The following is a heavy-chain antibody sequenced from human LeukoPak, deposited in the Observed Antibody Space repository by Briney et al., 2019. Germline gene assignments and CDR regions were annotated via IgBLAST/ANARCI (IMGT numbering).Heavy chain of an antibody. J-gene: IGHJ4*02. D-gene: IGHD3-10*01. CDR3: AKDVGGYYFTYWSGCFDH. CDR1: GFTFSSYS. Sequence: GGSLRLSCAASGFTFSSYSMDWVRQAPGKGLEWVSGISSGGGSTYYADSVKGRFTISRDNSKNTLDLEMNSLRAEDTAVYYCAKDVGGYYFTYWSGCFDHWGQGTLVTVSS. CDR2: ISSGGGST. V-gene: IGHV3-23*01.